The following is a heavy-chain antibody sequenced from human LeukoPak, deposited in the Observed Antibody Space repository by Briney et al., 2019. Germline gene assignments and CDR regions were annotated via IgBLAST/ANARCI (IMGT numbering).Heavy chain of an antibody. J-gene: IGHJ6*03. Sequence: GGSLQISCKGSGYSFTSYWIGWVRQLPGKGLEWMGIIYPGDSDTRYSPSFQGQVTISADKSISTAYLQWSSLKASDTAMYYCARLPGFGVPAAMASDYSYYYMDVWGKGTTVTVSS. CDR2: IYPGDSDT. CDR1: GYSFTSYW. CDR3: ARLPGFGVPAAMASDYSYYYMDV. D-gene: IGHD2-2*01. V-gene: IGHV5-51*01.